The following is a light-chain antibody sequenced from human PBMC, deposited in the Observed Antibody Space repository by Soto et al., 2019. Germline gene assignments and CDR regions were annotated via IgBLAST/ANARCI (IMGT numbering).Light chain of an antibody. CDR2: AAS. CDR1: QSISSY. CDR3: QQSYSTPRT. V-gene: IGKV1-39*01. Sequence: DIQMTQSPSSLSASVGDRVTITCRASQSISSYLNWYQQKPGKAPKLLIYAASSLQSGVPSRFSGSGSRTDFTLTISSLQPEDFATDYCQQSYSTPRTFGQGTKVEIK. J-gene: IGKJ1*01.